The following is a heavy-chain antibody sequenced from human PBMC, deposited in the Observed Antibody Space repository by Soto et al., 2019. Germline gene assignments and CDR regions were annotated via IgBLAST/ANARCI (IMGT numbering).Heavy chain of an antibody. Sequence: GASVKVSGKASGYTFTTSGFSWVRQAPGQGLEWLAYINAHDGHTRYAQKFQGRVTLTTDTSTSTAYMELSSLRSDDTAVYFCVRDEQWLLDYWGQGTLVTVSS. J-gene: IGHJ4*02. D-gene: IGHD6-19*01. CDR3: VRDEQWLLDY. V-gene: IGHV1-18*01. CDR1: GYTFTTSG. CDR2: INAHDGHT.